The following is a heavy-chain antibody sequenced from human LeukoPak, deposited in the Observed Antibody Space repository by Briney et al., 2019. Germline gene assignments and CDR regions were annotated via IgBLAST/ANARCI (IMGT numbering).Heavy chain of an antibody. J-gene: IGHJ4*02. CDR1: RFTFSSYS. CDR2: ISSSSNTI. Sequence: HPGGSLRLSCAASRFTFSSYSMNWVRQAPGKGLEWVSYISSSSNTIYYADTVKGRFTISRENAKKTLYLQMNSLRAQDTAVYYCARVNIYGPGDFDSCGQGTLVTVSS. V-gene: IGHV3-48*01. D-gene: IGHD5-18*01. CDR3: ARVNIYGPGDFDS.